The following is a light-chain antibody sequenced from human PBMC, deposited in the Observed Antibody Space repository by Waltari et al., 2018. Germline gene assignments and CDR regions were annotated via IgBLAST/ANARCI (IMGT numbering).Light chain of an antibody. CDR3: QQRSGWPPVLI. CDR2: DVS. Sequence: EIVLTQSPATLALSPGERATLPCRASQSVSNYLAWYQQKSGQAPRLLMYDVSIRATGIPARFSGSGSGTDFTLTISSLEPEDSAVYYCQQRSGWPPVLIFGQGTRLEIK. J-gene: IGKJ5*01. V-gene: IGKV3-11*01. CDR1: QSVSNY.